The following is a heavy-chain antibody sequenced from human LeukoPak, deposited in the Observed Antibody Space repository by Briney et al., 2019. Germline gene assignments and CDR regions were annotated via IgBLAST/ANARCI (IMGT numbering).Heavy chain of an antibody. CDR3: ARDHSRYDILTGYFSIMLVGDDAFDI. D-gene: IGHD3-9*01. CDR1: GFTFSSYE. Sequence: PGGSLRLSCAASGFTFSSYEMNWVRQVPGKGLEWVSYISSSGSTIYYADSVKGRFTISRDNAKNSLYLQMNSLRSDDTAVYYCARDHSRYDILTGYFSIMLVGDDAFDIRGQGTMVTVSS. J-gene: IGHJ3*02. CDR2: ISSSGSTI. V-gene: IGHV3-48*03.